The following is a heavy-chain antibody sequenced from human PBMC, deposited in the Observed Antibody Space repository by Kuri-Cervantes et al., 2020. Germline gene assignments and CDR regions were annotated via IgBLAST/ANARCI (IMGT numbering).Heavy chain of an antibody. CDR1: GFTFSSYS. CDR3: ARVSGIALTGSSDY. J-gene: IGHJ4*02. D-gene: IGHD3-9*01. V-gene: IGHV3-48*01. CDR2: ISSSSSTI. Sequence: GGSLRLSCAASGFTFSSYSMNWVRQAPGKGLEWVSYISSSSSTIYYADSVKGRFTISRDNAKNSLYLQLNSLRVEDTAVYYCARVSGIALTGSSDYWGQGTLVTVSS.